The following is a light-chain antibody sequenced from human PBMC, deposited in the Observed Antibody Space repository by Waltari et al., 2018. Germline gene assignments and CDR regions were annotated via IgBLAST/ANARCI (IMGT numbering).Light chain of an antibody. CDR1: SGNIATNY. V-gene: IGLV6-57*03. CDR3: QSFDSSHVV. Sequence: FMLTQPHSVSESPGKTVTISCTRSSGNIATNYEQWYQQRPGSAPTKVTYEDNQRPSGVPDRVSCSIDSSSNSASFIISGLKAEDEADYYCQSFDSSHVVFGGGTKLTVL. J-gene: IGLJ2*01. CDR2: EDN.